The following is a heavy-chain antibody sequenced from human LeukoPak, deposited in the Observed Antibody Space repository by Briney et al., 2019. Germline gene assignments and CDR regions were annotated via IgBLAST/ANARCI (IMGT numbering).Heavy chain of an antibody. D-gene: IGHD6-13*01. V-gene: IGHV1-2*02. CDR3: ARGYPLSTTAAGTYFQH. J-gene: IGHJ1*01. Sequence: ASVKVSCKASGYTFSGYYTHWVRQAPGQGLEWMGWINPNSGGTNYAQKFQGRVTMTRDTSISTAYMELSRLRSDDTAMYYCARGYPLSTTAAGTYFQHWGQGTLVTVSS. CDR2: INPNSGGT. CDR1: GYTFSGYY.